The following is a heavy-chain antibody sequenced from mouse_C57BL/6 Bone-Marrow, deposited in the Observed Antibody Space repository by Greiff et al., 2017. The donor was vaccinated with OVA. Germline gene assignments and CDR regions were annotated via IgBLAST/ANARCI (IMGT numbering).Heavy chain of an antibody. CDR2: IDPEDGET. J-gene: IGHJ3*01. CDR1: GFNIKDYY. D-gene: IGHD1-1*01. Sequence: VQLQQSGAELVKPGASVKLSCTASGFNIKDYYMHWVKQRTEQGLEWIGRIDPEDGETKYAPKVQGKATITADTSSNTAYLQLSSLTSEDTAVYNCARDYGSSPAWFAYWGQGTLVTVSA. CDR3: ARDYGSSPAWFAY. V-gene: IGHV14-2*01.